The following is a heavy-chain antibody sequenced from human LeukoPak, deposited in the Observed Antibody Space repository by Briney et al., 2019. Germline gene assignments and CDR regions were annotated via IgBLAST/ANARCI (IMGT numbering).Heavy chain of an antibody. CDR2: INRNSGGT. D-gene: IGHD1-26*01. Sequence: ASVKVSCKASGYTFTGYYMHWVRQAPGQGLEWMGWINRNSGGTNYAQKFQGRVTMTRDTSISTAYMELSRLRSDDTAVYYCARSLAGGSYSYYYYYYGMDVWGQGTTVTVSS. V-gene: IGHV1-2*02. J-gene: IGHJ6*02. CDR1: GYTFTGYY. CDR3: ARSLAGGSYSYYYYYYGMDV.